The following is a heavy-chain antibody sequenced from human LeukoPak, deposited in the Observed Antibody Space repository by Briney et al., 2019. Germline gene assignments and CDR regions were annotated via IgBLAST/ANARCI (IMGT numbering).Heavy chain of an antibody. J-gene: IGHJ4*02. CDR2: ISGSGGST. Sequence: GGSLRLSCAASGFTFSSYGMSWVRQAPGKGLEWVSAISGSGGSTYYSDSVKGRFTISRDNSENTLYLQMNSLRAEDTAVYYCAKEADTIIVLKRYLDYWGQGTLVTVSS. CDR1: GFTFSSYG. V-gene: IGHV3-23*01. CDR3: AKEADTIIVLKRYLDY. D-gene: IGHD3-22*01.